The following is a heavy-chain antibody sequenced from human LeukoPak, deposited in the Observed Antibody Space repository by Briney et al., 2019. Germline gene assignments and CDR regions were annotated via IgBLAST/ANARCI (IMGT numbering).Heavy chain of an antibody. CDR2: IYYSGST. D-gene: IGHD6-19*01. J-gene: IGHJ4*02. CDR3: ARHFVAVAPFFDY. V-gene: IGHV4-39*01. Sequence: SETLSLACTVSGGSISSSSYYWGWIRQPPGKGLEWIGSIYYSGSTYYNPSLKSRVTISVDTSKNQFSLKLSSVTAADTAVYYCARHFVAVAPFFDYWGQGTLVTVSS. CDR1: GGSISSSSYY.